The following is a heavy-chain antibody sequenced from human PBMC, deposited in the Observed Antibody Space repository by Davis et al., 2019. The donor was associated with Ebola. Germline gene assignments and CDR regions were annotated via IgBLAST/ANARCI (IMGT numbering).Heavy chain of an antibody. CDR3: AKVGTLRYFDWLLYF. Sequence: PGGSLRLSCAASGFTFSSYGMHWVRQAPGKGLEWVAVISYDGSNKYYADSVKGRFTISRDNSKNTLYLQMNSLRAEDTAVYYCAKVGTLRYFDWLLYFWGQGTLVTVSS. V-gene: IGHV3-30*18. J-gene: IGHJ4*02. D-gene: IGHD3-9*01. CDR2: ISYDGSNK. CDR1: GFTFSSYG.